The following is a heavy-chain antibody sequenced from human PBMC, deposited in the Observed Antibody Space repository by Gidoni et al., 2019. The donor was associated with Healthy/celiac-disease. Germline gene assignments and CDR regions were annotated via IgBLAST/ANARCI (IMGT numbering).Heavy chain of an antibody. CDR3: TSVVVVAADYDAFDI. V-gene: IGHV3-49*05. Sequence: EVQLVESGGGLVKPGRSLRLSCTASGFTFGDYAMSWFRQAPGKGLGWVGFIRSKAYGGTTEYAASVKGRFTISRDDSKSIAYLQMNSLKTEDTAVYYCTSVVVVAADYDAFDIWGQGTMVTVSS. CDR1: GFTFGDYA. D-gene: IGHD2-15*01. J-gene: IGHJ3*02. CDR2: IRSKAYGGTT.